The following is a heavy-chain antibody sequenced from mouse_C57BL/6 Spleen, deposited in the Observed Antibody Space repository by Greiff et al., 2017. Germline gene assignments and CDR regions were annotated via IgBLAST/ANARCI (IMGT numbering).Heavy chain of an antibody. CDR3: ARSIYYDYGDFDY. CDR1: GYAFTNYL. V-gene: IGHV1-54*01. J-gene: IGHJ2*01. D-gene: IGHD2-4*01. Sequence: VQLQQSGAELVRPGTSVKVSCKASGYAFTNYLIEWVKQRPGQGLEWIGVINPGSGGTNYNEKFKGKATLTADKSSSTAYMQLSSLTSEDSAVYYCARSIYYDYGDFDYWGQGTTLTVSS. CDR2: INPGSGGT.